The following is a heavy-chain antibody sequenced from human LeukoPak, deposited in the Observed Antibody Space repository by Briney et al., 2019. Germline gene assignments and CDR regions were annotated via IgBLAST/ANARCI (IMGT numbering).Heavy chain of an antibody. CDR2: IKQDGSEK. D-gene: IGHD2-15*01. CDR1: GITLSTYW. J-gene: IGHJ3*02. CDR3: ARGGLYWHI. Sequence: GGSLRLSCAASGITLSTYWMSWIRQAPGKGLEWVANIKQDGSEKNYVDSVKGRFTISRDNARNSLYLQMDSLRAEDTALYYCARGGLYWHIWGQGTMVTVSS. V-gene: IGHV3-7*04.